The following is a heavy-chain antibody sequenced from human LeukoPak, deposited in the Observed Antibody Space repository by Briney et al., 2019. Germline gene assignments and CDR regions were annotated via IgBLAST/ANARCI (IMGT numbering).Heavy chain of an antibody. J-gene: IGHJ4*02. CDR3: ARDLDWAFDY. Sequence: PGGSLRLSCAVSGFTFSSYSMNWVRQAPGKGLEFVAHINRDATFTSYADPVRGRFTISRDNADNSLFLQMSSLRDGDTAVYYCARDLDWAFDYWGQGTLVAVSS. D-gene: IGHD3/OR15-3a*01. V-gene: IGHV3-48*02. CDR2: INRDATFT. CDR1: GFTFSSYS.